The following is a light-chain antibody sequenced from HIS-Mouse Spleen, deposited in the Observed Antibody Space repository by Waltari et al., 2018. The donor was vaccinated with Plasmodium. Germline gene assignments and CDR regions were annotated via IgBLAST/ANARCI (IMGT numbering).Light chain of an antibody. Sequence: DVVMTQSPLSLPVTLGQSASISCRSSQSLVYSDGNTYLNWFQQRPGQSPRSLIYKVSNRDSGVPDRFSGRGSGTDFTMKISRVEAEDVGVYYCMQGTHWPPRVTFGGGTKVEIK. CDR3: MQGTHWPPRVT. CDR1: QSLVYSDGNTY. CDR2: KVS. J-gene: IGKJ4*01. V-gene: IGKV2-30*01.